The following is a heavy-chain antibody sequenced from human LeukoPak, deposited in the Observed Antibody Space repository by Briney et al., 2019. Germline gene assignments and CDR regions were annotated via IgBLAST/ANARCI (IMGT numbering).Heavy chain of an antibody. CDR2: ISSSSSYI. CDR1: GFTFSRYN. Sequence: GGSLRLSCAASGFTFSRYNMNWVRQAPGKGLERVSSISSSSSYIYYADSVKGRFTISRDNAQNSLFLQMNSLRAEDTAVYYCARDAQWLVPEGYYYYMDVWGKGTTVTVSS. V-gene: IGHV3-21*01. D-gene: IGHD6-19*01. CDR3: ARDAQWLVPEGYYYYMDV. J-gene: IGHJ6*03.